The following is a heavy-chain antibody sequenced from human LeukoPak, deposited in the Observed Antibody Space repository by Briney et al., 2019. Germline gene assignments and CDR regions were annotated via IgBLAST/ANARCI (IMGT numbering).Heavy chain of an antibody. V-gene: IGHV3-53*01. Sequence: GGSLRLSCAASGFTVSSSYISWVRQAPGKGLEWVSAIYSGGTTYYANSVRGRFTISRDNSKNMLYLLMNSLRAEDTAIYHCARQTGASTNFDNWGQGTLVTVSS. CDR3: ARQTGASTNFDN. CDR2: IYSGGTT. J-gene: IGHJ4*02. CDR1: GFTVSSSY. D-gene: IGHD2-2*01.